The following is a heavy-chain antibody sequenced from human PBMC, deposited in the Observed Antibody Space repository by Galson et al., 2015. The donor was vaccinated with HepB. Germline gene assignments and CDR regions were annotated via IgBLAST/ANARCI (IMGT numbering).Heavy chain of an antibody. CDR3: ARVRAYFDSSGSSYGMDV. J-gene: IGHJ6*02. CDR2: ILPIFGTP. D-gene: IGHD3-22*01. Sequence: SVKVSCKVSGGSFSNNAISWVRRAPGQGLKWMGGILPIFGTPNYAQKFQGRVTITADESKSTVYMEMASLRSEDTAIYFCARVRAYFDSSGSSYGMDVWGQGTTVTVAS. CDR1: GGSFSNNA. V-gene: IGHV1-69*13.